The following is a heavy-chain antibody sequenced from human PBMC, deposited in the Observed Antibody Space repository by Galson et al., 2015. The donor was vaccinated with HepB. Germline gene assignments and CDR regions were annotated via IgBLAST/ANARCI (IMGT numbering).Heavy chain of an antibody. CDR2: IYPGDSDT. V-gene: IGHV5-51*01. Sequence: QSGAEVKKPGESLKISCTGSGYSFTSYWIGWVRQMPGKGLEWMGIIYPGDSDTRYSPSFQGQVTISADKSISTAYLQWSSLKASDTAMYYCARQGRKYYYGSGSYYSDYWGQGTLVTVSS. J-gene: IGHJ4*02. CDR1: GYSFTSYW. CDR3: ARQGRKYYYGSGSYYSDY. D-gene: IGHD3-10*01.